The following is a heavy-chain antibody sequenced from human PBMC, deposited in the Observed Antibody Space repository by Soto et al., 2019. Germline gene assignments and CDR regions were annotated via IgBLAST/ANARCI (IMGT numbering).Heavy chain of an antibody. Sequence: GESLKISCKGSGYSFTSYWIGWVRQMPGKGLEWMGSIYPGDSDTKYSPSFQGQVTISTDKSISTAYLQWSSLKASDTAMYYCASRTGNDYGGNSDYYYGMDVGGQGTTVTVSS. CDR1: GYSFTSYW. CDR2: IYPGDSDT. CDR3: ASRTGNDYGGNSDYYYGMDV. V-gene: IGHV5-51*01. J-gene: IGHJ6*02. D-gene: IGHD4-17*01.